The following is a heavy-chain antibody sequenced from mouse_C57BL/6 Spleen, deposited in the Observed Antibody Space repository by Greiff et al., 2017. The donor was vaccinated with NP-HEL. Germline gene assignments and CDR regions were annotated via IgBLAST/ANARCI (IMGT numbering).Heavy chain of an antibody. CDR1: GFTFSSYG. Sequence: EVPLLESGGDLVKPGGSLKLSCAASGFTFSSYGMSWVRQTPDKRLEWVATISSGGSCTYYPDSVKGRFTLSRDNSKNTLYLQISSLKSEDTAMYYCARQSSYWYFDVWGTGTTVTVSS. V-gene: IGHV5-6*01. CDR2: ISSGGSCT. J-gene: IGHJ1*03. CDR3: ARQSSYWYFDV. D-gene: IGHD1-1*01.